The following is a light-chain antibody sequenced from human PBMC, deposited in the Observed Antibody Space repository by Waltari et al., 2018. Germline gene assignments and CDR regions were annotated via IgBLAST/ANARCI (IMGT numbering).Light chain of an antibody. Sequence: DIQITQSPSTPSASVRDRVISSCRASQSISKWLACYQQKPGKAPKLLIYKASTLESGVPSRFSGSGSGTEFTLTISSLQPEDFATYYCQQYNSYSLLSFGGGTKVEIK. CDR3: QQYNSYSLLS. CDR2: KAS. CDR1: QSISKW. V-gene: IGKV1-5*03. J-gene: IGKJ4*01.